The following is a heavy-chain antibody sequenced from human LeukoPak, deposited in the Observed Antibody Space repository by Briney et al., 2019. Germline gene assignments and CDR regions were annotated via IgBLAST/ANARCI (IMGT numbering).Heavy chain of an antibody. V-gene: IGHV3-11*04. D-gene: IGHD6-13*01. Sequence: GGSLRLSCAASGFTFSDDYMSWIRQAPGEGLEWVSYISSSGSSIYYGDSVKGRFTISRDNAKNSLYLQMNSLRADDTAMYYCAILKYTSSWHYFFDDWGQGTLVTVSS. CDR2: ISSSGSSI. J-gene: IGHJ4*02. CDR3: AILKYTSSWHYFFDD. CDR1: GFTFSDDY.